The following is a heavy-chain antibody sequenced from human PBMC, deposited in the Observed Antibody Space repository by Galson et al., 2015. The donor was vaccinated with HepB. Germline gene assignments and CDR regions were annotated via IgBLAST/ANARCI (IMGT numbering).Heavy chain of an antibody. Sequence: SLRLSCAASGFTFSSDCMTWVRQTPGKGLEWVSAISTGGDHRYYADSVKGRFTISRDNSKSTLFLHMNSLRLEDTAVYYCARSPSAAYWGQGTLVTVSS. J-gene: IGHJ4*02. CDR2: ISTGGDHR. V-gene: IGHV3-23*01. CDR3: ARSPSAAY. CDR1: GFTFSSDC. D-gene: IGHD6-25*01.